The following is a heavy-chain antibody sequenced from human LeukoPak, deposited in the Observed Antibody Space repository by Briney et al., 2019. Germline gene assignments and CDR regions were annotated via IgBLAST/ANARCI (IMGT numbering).Heavy chain of an antibody. CDR3: TRHFFSD. J-gene: IGHJ4*02. CDR2: SRNKADSYTT. V-gene: IGHV3-72*01. D-gene: IGHD1-26*01. CDR1: GFTISDHY. Sequence: GGSLRLSCAASGFTISDHYMDWVRQAPGEGLEWVGRSRNKADSYTTYYAASVKGRFTISRDDSKNSLYLQMNSLKAEDTAVYYCTRHFFSDWGQGTLVTVSS.